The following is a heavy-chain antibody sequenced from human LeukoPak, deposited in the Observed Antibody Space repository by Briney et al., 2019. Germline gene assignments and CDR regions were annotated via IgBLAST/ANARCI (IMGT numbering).Heavy chain of an antibody. CDR1: GFTFSSFD. V-gene: IGHV3-13*01. D-gene: IGHD2-8*02. Sequence: PGGSLRLSCAASGFTFSSFDMHWVRQPTGQGLEWVSTIGTASDTYYPGSVEGRFTISRDNAKNTLYLQMNSLRAEDTAVYYCARDVGYAAGGLYRFGLDVWGRGTTVTVSS. CDR3: ARDVGYAAGGLYRFGLDV. CDR2: IGTASDT. J-gene: IGHJ6*02.